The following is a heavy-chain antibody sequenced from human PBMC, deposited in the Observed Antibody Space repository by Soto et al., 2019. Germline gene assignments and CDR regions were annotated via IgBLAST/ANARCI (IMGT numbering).Heavy chain of an antibody. D-gene: IGHD3-10*01. CDR2: IIPIFGTA. CDR1: GYTFTSYS. CDR3: ARALWDYGSGKYYGMDV. Sequence: SVKVSCKASGYTFTSYSITWVRQAPGQGLEWMGGIIPIFGTANYAQKFQGRVTITADESTSTAYMELSSLRSEDTAVYYCARALWDYGSGKYYGMDVWGQGTTVTVSS. V-gene: IGHV1-69*13. J-gene: IGHJ6*02.